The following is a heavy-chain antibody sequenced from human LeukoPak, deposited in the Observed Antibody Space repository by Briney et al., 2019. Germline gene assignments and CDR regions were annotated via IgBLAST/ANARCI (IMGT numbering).Heavy chain of an antibody. Sequence: SVKVSCKASGGTFSSYAISWVRQAPGQGLEWMGGIIPIFGTANYAQKFQGRVTITTDESTSTAYMELSSLRSEDTAVYYCARQLVGGWPPGAFDIWGQGTMVTVPS. CDR3: ARQLVGGWPPGAFDI. D-gene: IGHD6-19*01. CDR2: IIPIFGTA. CDR1: GGTFSSYA. V-gene: IGHV1-69*05. J-gene: IGHJ3*02.